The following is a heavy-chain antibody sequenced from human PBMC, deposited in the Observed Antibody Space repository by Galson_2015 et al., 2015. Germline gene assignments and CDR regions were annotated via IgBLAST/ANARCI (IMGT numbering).Heavy chain of an antibody. CDR3: AKESEAGSAEYFQD. CDR1: GFTFSSYS. Sequence: SLRLSCAASGFTFSSYSMTWVRQAPGKGLEWVSIISGSGGTTYYADSVKGRFTISRDNSKNTAYLQMNSLRAEDTAIYYCAKESEAGSAEYFQDWGQGTLVTVSS. V-gene: IGHV3-23*01. CDR2: ISGSGGTT. D-gene: IGHD6-19*01. J-gene: IGHJ1*01.